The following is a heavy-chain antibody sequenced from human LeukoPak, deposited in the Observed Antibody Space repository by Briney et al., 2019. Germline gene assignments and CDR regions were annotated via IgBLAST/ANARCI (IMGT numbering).Heavy chain of an antibody. CDR2: IYYSGST. Sequence: SETLSLTCTVSGGSISSSSYYWGWIRQPPGKGLEWIGSIYYSGSTYYNPSLKSRVTISVDTSKNQFSLKLSSVTAADTAVYYCARGRYTIFGVAPLGYYYYYGMDVWGQGTTVTVSS. D-gene: IGHD3-3*01. CDR3: ARGRYTIFGVAPLGYYYYYGMDV. J-gene: IGHJ6*02. CDR1: GGSISSSSYY. V-gene: IGHV4-39*01.